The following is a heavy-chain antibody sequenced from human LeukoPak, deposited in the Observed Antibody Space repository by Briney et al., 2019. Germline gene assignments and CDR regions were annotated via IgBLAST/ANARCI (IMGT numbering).Heavy chain of an antibody. J-gene: IGHJ4*02. CDR2: INPNSDGT. CDR1: GYTFTGYY. V-gene: IGHV1-2*02. Sequence: ASVKVSCKASGYTFTGYYMHWVRQAPGQGLEWMGWINPNSDGTNYAQKFQGRVTMTRDTSISTAYMELSSLRSEDTAVYYCARGKDSSGYYYFWFDYWGQGTLVTVSS. D-gene: IGHD3-22*01. CDR3: ARGKDSSGYYYFWFDY.